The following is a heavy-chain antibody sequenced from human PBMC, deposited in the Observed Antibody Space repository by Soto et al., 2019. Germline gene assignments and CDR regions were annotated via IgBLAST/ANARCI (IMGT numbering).Heavy chain of an antibody. D-gene: IGHD3-10*01. J-gene: IGHJ6*02. CDR2: IDPSDSYT. CDR3: ARHSFGGSGSYLGYYYGMDV. V-gene: IGHV5-10-1*01. Sequence: GGSLKISCKGSGYSFTSYWISWVRQMPGKGLEWMGRIDPSDSYTNYSPSFQGHVTISADKSISTAYLQWSSLKASDTAMYYCARHSFGGSGSYLGYYYGMDVWGQGTTVTVSS. CDR1: GYSFTSYW.